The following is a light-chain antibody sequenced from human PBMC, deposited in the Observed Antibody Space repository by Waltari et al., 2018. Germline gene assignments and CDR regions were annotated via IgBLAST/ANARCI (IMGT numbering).Light chain of an antibody. V-gene: IGLV3-1*01. J-gene: IGLJ2*01. CDR1: KLGNKF. CDR3: QAWDSIVV. CDR2: QDY. Sequence: SSELTQPPSVSVSPGQTTTITCSGDKLGNKFICWYQQNPGQSPVLVIYQDYKRPSGIPERFSGSNSGNTATLTISETQAMDEADYYCQAWDSIVVFGGGTKLTVL.